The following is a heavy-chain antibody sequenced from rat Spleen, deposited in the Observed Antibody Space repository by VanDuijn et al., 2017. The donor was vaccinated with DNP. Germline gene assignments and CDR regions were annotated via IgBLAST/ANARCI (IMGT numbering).Heavy chain of an antibody. D-gene: IGHD1-2*01. CDR1: GFIFSNYW. V-gene: IGHV5-31*01. J-gene: IGHJ4*01. CDR2: ITKTGDGS. Sequence: EVQLVESGGGLVQPGRSMKLSCVASGFIFSNYWMTWIRQAPGKGLEWVASITKTGDGSYYSDSVKGRFSISRDNAKSTLYLQMDSLRSEDTATYYCARHIAYPFYVMDAWGQGASVTVSS. CDR3: ARHIAYPFYVMDA.